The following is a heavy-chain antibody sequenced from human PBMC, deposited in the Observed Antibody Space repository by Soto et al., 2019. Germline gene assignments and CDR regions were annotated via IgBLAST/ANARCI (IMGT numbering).Heavy chain of an antibody. CDR2: IKHDGSEI. CDR3: ATNKEYIYGYFVY. V-gene: IGHV3-7*05. J-gene: IGHJ4*02. Sequence: GGSLRLSCAASGFTFSHSWMSWVRQAPGRGLEWVANIKHDGSEIYYADSVKGRFTISRDNAKNSLFLQMNSLRAEDTAIYYCATNKEYIYGYFVYRGPGTQVTVSS. D-gene: IGHD2-15*01. CDR1: GFTFSHSW.